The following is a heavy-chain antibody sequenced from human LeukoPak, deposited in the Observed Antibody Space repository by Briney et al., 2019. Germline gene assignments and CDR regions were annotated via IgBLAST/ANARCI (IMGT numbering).Heavy chain of an antibody. CDR2: IIPIFGTA. D-gene: IGHD1-7*01. CDR3: ARAILPRTKNYYYYMDV. CDR1: GYAFTDYY. Sequence: SVKVSCKASGYAFTDYYMHWVRQAPGQGLEWMGGIIPIFGTANYAQKFQGRVTITTDESTSTAYMELSSLRSEDTAVYYCARAILPRTKNYYYYMDVWGKGTTVTVSS. J-gene: IGHJ6*03. V-gene: IGHV1-69*05.